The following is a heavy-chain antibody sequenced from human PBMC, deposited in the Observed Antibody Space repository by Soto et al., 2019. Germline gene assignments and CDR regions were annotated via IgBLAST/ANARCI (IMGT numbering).Heavy chain of an antibody. D-gene: IGHD1-26*01. J-gene: IGHJ4*02. V-gene: IGHV1-46*01. CDR2: INPSGGST. Sequence: ASVKVSCKASGYTFTSYYMHWVRQAPGQGLEWMGIINPSGGSTSYAQKFQGRVTMTRDTSTSTVYMELSTLRSDDTAVYYCARLYSGSRLDYWGQGTLVTVSS. CDR3: ARLYSGSRLDY. CDR1: GYTFTSYY.